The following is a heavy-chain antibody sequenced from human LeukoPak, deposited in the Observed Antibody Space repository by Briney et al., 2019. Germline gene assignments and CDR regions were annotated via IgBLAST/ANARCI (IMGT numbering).Heavy chain of an antibody. CDR3: ARNLVGATGYYYYGMDV. V-gene: IGHV4-61*08. Sequence: SETLSLTCTVSGGSISSGGYYWSWIRQHPGKGLEWIGYIYYSGSTNYNPSLKSRVTISVDTSKNQFSLKLSSVTAADTAAYYCARNLVGATGYYYYGMDVWGQGTTVTVSS. J-gene: IGHJ6*02. CDR2: IYYSGST. D-gene: IGHD1-26*01. CDR1: GGSISSGGYY.